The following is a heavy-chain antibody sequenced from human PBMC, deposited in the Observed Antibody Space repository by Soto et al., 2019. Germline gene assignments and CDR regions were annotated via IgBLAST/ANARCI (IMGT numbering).Heavy chain of an antibody. J-gene: IGHJ4*02. D-gene: IGHD3-9*01. CDR2: ISAYNGNT. Sequence: QVQLVQSGAEAKKPGASVKVSCKASGYTFTSYGISWVRQAPGQGLEWMGWISAYNGNTNYAQKLKGRVTMTTDTSTSTAYMELRSLRSDDTAVYYCARMAGHRYYDILTGYYNLDYWGQGTLVTVSS. CDR3: ARMAGHRYYDILTGYYNLDY. V-gene: IGHV1-18*01. CDR1: GYTFTSYG.